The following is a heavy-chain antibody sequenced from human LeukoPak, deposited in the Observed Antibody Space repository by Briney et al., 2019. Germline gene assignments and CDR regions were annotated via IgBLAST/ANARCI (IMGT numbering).Heavy chain of an antibody. CDR3: ATSGGPINWFDP. Sequence: SETLSLTCAVSGGSLSGYYWGWVRQPPGKGLQWIGEINHSGSTNYNPSLKSRVTISVDTSKNQFSLKLSSVTAADTAMYYCATSGGPINWFDPWGQGTLVTVCS. CDR1: GGSLSGYY. J-gene: IGHJ5*02. CDR2: INHSGST. V-gene: IGHV4-34*01. D-gene: IGHD3-10*01.